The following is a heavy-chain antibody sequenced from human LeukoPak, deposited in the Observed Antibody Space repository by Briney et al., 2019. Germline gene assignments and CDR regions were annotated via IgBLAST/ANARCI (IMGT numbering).Heavy chain of an antibody. D-gene: IGHD3-10*01. J-gene: IGHJ4*02. CDR1: GFTFSSYW. V-gene: IGHV3-7*01. CDR2: IKQDGTDI. CDR3: ARPHYGSFNY. Sequence: GGSLRLSCAASGFTFSSYWMSWVRQAPGKGLEWMANIKQDGTDIHYVDSVKGRFTISRDNAKNSLYLQMNSLRAEDTAVYYCARPHYGSFNYWGQGTLVTVSS.